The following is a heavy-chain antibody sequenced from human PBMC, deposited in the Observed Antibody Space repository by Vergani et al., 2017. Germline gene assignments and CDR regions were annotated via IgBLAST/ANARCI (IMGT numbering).Heavy chain of an antibody. CDR1: GFSLSTSGVG. CDR3: AHSKAAAGSEYFQH. D-gene: IGHD6-13*01. V-gene: IGHV2-5*01. CDR2: IYWNDDK. Sequence: QITLKESGPTLVKPTQTLTLTCTFSGFSLSTSGVGVGWIRQPPGKALEWLALIYWNDDKRYSPSLKSRLTITKDTSNNQVVLTMTNMDPVDTATDYCAHSKAAAGSEYFQHWGQGTLVTVSS. J-gene: IGHJ1*01.